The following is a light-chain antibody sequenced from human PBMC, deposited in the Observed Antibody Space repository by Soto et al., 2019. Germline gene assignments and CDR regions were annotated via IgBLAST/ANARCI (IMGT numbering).Light chain of an antibody. CDR1: QSLLHSNGYNY. Sequence: DIVVTQSPLTLPVTPGETASISCRSSQSLLHSNGYNYLDWYLQKPGQSPQLLIYLGSNRASGVPDRFSGSGSGTDFTLKTSRVEAEDVGVYYCVQALQSPPWTFCQGTKVEIK. J-gene: IGKJ1*01. CDR3: VQALQSPPWT. V-gene: IGKV2-28*01. CDR2: LGS.